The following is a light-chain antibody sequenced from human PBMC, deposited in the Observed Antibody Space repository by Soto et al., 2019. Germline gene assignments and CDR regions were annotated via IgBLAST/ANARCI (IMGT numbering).Light chain of an antibody. V-gene: IGKV1-39*01. CDR2: AAS. CDR3: QKSYSTPIT. Sequence: DIHITPHPSSLSASVGHRVSSACRASQSISSYLNWYQQEPGKAPKLLIYAASSLQSGVPSRFSGSGSGTDFTLTISSLQPEDFATYYCQKSYSTPITFGKG. CDR1: QSISSY. J-gene: IGKJ5*01.